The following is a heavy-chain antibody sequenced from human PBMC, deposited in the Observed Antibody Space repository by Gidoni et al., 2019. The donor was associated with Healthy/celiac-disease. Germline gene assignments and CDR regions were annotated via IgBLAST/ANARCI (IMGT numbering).Heavy chain of an antibody. Sequence: QVQLVESGGGVVQPGRSLRRSCAASGFTVSSYGMHWVRQAPGKGLEWVAVMSYDAITKYYAESVKGRFTISRDNSKNTLYLQMNSLRAEDTAVYYCAKDKGRWLQDYYFDFWGQGTLVTVSS. D-gene: IGHD5-12*01. CDR2: MSYDAITK. V-gene: IGHV3-30*18. J-gene: IGHJ4*02. CDR3: AKDKGRWLQDYYFDF. CDR1: GFTVSSYG.